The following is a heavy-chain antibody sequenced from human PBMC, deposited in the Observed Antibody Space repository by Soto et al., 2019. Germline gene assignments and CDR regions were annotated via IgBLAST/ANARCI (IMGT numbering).Heavy chain of an antibody. CDR1: GFSFSSHY. J-gene: IGHJ4*02. V-gene: IGHV3-11*01. D-gene: IGHD3-10*01. CDR2: ISSGADTI. CDR3: AGDPYYYASDY. Sequence: GGSLRLSCVASGFSFSSHYMTWIRQAPGKGLEWVSYISSGADTIYYSDSVEGRFTVSRDNARNSLYLQMDSLRAEDTAIYYCAGDPYYYASDYWGQGTLGTVSS.